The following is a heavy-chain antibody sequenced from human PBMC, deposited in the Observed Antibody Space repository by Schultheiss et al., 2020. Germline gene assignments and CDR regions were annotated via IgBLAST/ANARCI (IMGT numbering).Heavy chain of an antibody. D-gene: IGHD3-10*01. J-gene: IGHJ5*02. Sequence: SETLSLTCTVSGGSISTYYWSWIRQPPGKGLEWIGYIYYSGSTNSNPSLKSRVTVSVDTSKKQFSLKLTSVTSADTAVYYCARLGYGSGSYGWFDPWGQGTLVTVS. CDR1: GGSISTYY. CDR3: ARLGYGSGSYGWFDP. CDR2: IYYSGST. V-gene: IGHV4-59*01.